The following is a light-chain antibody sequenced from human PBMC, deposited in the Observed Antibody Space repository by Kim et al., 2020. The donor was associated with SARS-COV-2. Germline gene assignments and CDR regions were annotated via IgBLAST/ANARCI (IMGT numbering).Light chain of an antibody. Sequence: SVALGQTARITCGGNNIVTKNVHWYQQKPGQAPVLFMYRDTNRPSGIPERFSGSNSGNTATLTISRAQAGDEADYYCQVWDSSTWVFGGGTKLTVL. J-gene: IGLJ3*02. CDR1: NIVTKN. CDR3: QVWDSSTWV. V-gene: IGLV3-9*01. CDR2: RDT.